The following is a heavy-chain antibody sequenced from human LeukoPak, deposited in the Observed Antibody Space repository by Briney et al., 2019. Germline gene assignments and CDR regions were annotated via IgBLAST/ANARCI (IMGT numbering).Heavy chain of an antibody. CDR2: ISSASSTI. J-gene: IGHJ3*02. D-gene: IGHD6-13*01. CDR1: GFTFSSST. V-gene: IGHV3-48*02. Sequence: GGSLRLSCAASGFTFSSSTMNWVRQAPGKGLEWVSCISSASSTIYYADSVKGRFTISRDNAKNSLFLQMNSLRDEDTAVYYCAREVSWRTGRFDIWGQGRMVAVSS. CDR3: AREVSWRTGRFDI.